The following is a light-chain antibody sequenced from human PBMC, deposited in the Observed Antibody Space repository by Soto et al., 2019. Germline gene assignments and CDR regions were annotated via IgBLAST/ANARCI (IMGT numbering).Light chain of an antibody. Sequence: EIVLTQSPATLSLSPGGRAALSFGCSQNISVYLAWYRQKPGQAPRLLIYAASNRATGIPARFSGSGSGTDFTLTISSLEPEDFAVYYCQQRSNWPPITFGQGTRLEIK. V-gene: IGKV3-11*01. CDR1: QNISVY. CDR2: AAS. CDR3: QQRSNWPPIT. J-gene: IGKJ5*01.